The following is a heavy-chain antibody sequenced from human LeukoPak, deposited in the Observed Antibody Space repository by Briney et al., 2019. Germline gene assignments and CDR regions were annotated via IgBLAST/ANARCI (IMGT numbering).Heavy chain of an antibody. D-gene: IGHD6-19*01. Sequence: ASVKVSCKASGYTFTSYGISWVRQAPGQGLAWMGWISAYNGNTNYAQKLQGRVTMTTDTSTSTAYMELRSLRSDDTAVYYCARGLVAGTWNYYYYGMDVWGQGTTVTVSS. CDR3: ARGLVAGTWNYYYYGMDV. J-gene: IGHJ6*02. CDR2: ISAYNGNT. CDR1: GYTFTSYG. V-gene: IGHV1-18*01.